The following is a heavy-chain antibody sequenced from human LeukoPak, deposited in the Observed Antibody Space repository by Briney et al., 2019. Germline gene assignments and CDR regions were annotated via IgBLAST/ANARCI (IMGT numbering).Heavy chain of an antibody. V-gene: IGHV3-30-3*01. J-gene: IGHJ5*02. Sequence: GGSLRLACAASGFTFSSYAMHWVRQAPGKVMEWVAVISYDGSNKYYADSVKGRFTISRDNSKNTLYLQMNSLRAEDTAVYYCARDSGYDVRNWFDPWGQGTLVTVSS. CDR1: GFTFSSYA. CDR2: ISYDGSNK. D-gene: IGHD5-12*01. CDR3: ARDSGYDVRNWFDP.